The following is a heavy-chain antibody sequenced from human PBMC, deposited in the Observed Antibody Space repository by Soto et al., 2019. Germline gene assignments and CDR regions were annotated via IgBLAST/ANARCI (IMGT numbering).Heavy chain of an antibody. J-gene: IGHJ4*02. CDR2: TTASNTHT. CDR3: ARGGYMSGDHY. Sequence: QVQLLQSGTEVKEPGASVKVSCKASGYTFTSFDISWVRQAPGQGLEWVGWTTASNTHTNYAQKLQGRVTMTTDTATTTAYMELRSLRSYDPAMCYFARGGYMSGDHYWGQGTRVTVSS. D-gene: IGHD2-21*01. V-gene: IGHV1-18*04. CDR1: GYTFTSFD.